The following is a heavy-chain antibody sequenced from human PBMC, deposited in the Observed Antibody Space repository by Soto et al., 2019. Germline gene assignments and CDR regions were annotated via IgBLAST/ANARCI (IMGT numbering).Heavy chain of an antibody. CDR1: GGSIGSYY. D-gene: IGHD2-15*01. CDR3: AREASPKYCSGGSCYWGTNWGDAFDI. V-gene: IGHV4-59*01. Sequence: SETLSLTCTVSGGSIGSYYWSWIRQPPGKGLEWIGYIYYSGSTNYNPSLKSRVTISVDTSKNQFSLKLSSVTAADTAVYYCAREASPKYCSGGSCYWGTNWGDAFDIWGQGTMVTVSS. J-gene: IGHJ3*02. CDR2: IYYSGST.